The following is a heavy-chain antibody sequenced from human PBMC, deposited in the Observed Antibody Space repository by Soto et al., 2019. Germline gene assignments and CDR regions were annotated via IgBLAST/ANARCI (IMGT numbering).Heavy chain of an antibody. CDR1: GITLSDNY. J-gene: IGHJ4*02. CDR3: ASGKWALDY. Sequence: QVHLVASGGGLVKPGGSLRLSCVASGITLSDNYMTWIRQAPGKGLEWLSYISNSDYTTYYADSVKGRFTISRDNAKKSLYLQLNGLRVEDTAVYYCASGKWALDYWGQGILVTVSS. CDR2: ISNSDYTT. D-gene: IGHD1-26*01. V-gene: IGHV3-11*01.